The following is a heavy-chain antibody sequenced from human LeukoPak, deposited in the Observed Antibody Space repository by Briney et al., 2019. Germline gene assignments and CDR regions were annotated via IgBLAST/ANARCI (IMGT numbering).Heavy chain of an antibody. Sequence: TSETLSLTCTVSGGSISSYYWSWIRQPPGKGLEWIGYIYYSGSTNYNPSLKSRVTISVDTSKNQFSLKLSSVTAADTAVYYCARDRRDGYNLYYFDFWGQGTLVTVSS. CDR1: GGSISSYY. CDR2: IYYSGST. V-gene: IGHV4-59*12. D-gene: IGHD5-24*01. J-gene: IGHJ4*02. CDR3: ARDRRDGYNLYYFDF.